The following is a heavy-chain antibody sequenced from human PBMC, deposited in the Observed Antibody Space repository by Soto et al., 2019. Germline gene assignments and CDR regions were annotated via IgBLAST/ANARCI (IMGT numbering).Heavy chain of an antibody. V-gene: IGHV4-39*01. CDR1: DDSINSDKYY. J-gene: IGHJ6*02. CDR3: ARSRVGAARPRGGMYV. CDR2: IYYRGNA. D-gene: IGHD2-15*01. Sequence: SETLSLTCSVSDDSINSDKYYWGWIRQPPGKGLEWIGSIYYRGNAYYNPSLQTRVTISLDKSKSQFSVKLNSVTAADSAVYYCARSRVGAARPRGGMYVWSQGTTVTVSS.